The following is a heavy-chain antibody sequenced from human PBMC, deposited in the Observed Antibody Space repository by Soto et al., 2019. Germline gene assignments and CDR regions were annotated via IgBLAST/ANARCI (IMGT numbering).Heavy chain of an antibody. CDR2: IYSGGST. CDR1: GFTVSSNY. J-gene: IGHJ6*02. D-gene: IGHD3-3*01. CDR3: ASHSDYDFWSGYYFDYYYGMDV. Sequence: GGSLRLSCAASGFTVSSNYMSWVRQAPGKGLEWVSVIYSGGSTYYADSVKGRFTISRDNSKNTLYLQMNSLRAEDTAVYYCASHSDYDFWSGYYFDYYYGMDVWGQGTTVTVSS. V-gene: IGHV3-53*01.